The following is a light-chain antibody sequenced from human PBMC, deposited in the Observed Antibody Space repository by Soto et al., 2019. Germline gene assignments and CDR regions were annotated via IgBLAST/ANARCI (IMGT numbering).Light chain of an antibody. V-gene: IGLV2-23*01. CDR3: CSFAGSFTV. CDR1: SSDVGNYDL. J-gene: IGLJ2*01. CDR2: EDT. Sequence: QSVLTQPASVSGSPGQSITISCTGTSSDVGNYDLVSWFQQHPGKAPKLMIYEDTKRPSGVSNRFSGSKSGNTASLTISGLQAEDEADYYCCSFAGSFTVFGGGTKLTVL.